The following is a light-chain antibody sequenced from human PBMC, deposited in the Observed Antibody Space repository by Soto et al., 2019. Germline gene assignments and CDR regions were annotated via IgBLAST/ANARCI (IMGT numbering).Light chain of an antibody. CDR3: KTWDCNARV. V-gene: IGLV4-60*02. CDR1: SGHSSYI. J-gene: IGLJ3*02. Sequence: QLVLTQSSSASASLGSSVKLTCTLSSGHSSYIIAWHQQQPGKAPRYLMKLEGIGSYNKGSGVPDRFSGSSSGADRYLTISNLLFYDEAAYYCKTWDCNARVFGGGTMLTVL. CDR2: LEGIGSY.